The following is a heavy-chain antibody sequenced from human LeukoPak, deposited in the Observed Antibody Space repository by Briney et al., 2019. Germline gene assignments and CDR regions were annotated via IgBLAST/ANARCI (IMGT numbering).Heavy chain of an antibody. CDR2: VSFGSSDI. D-gene: IGHD4-17*01. Sequence: PGGSLRLSCAASGFTFRDYTMNWVRQSPGKGLQWVSYVSFGSSDIYYADSLKGRFTISRDAAKSSVYLEMTSLRAEDTAVYDCARTSTEYAVTDGFGTWGPGALVTVS. CDR3: ARTSTEYAVTDGFGT. V-gene: IGHV3-21*01. CDR1: GFTFRDYT. J-gene: IGHJ4*02.